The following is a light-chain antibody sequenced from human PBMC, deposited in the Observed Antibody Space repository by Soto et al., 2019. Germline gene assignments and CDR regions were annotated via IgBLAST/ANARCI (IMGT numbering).Light chain of an antibody. CDR1: SSNLGAGYD. CDR2: GNT. Sequence: QPVLTQPPSVSGAPGQRVTISCTGSSSNLGAGYDVHWYQHLPGTAPKLLIYGNTNRPSGVPDRFSGSKSGTSASLAIAGLRADDEADYYCQSYDISLSGSWVFGGGTKLTVL. J-gene: IGLJ3*02. CDR3: QSYDISLSGSWV. V-gene: IGLV1-40*01.